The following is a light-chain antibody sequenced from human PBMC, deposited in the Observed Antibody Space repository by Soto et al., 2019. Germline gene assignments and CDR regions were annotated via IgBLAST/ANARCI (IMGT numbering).Light chain of an antibody. V-gene: IGLV2-8*01. Sequence: QSALTQPPSASGSPGQSVTISCTGTSSDVGGYDYVSWYQQHPGKAPKLMIYEVSKRPSGVPDRFSGSKSGNTASLTVSGLQAEDEADYYCSSYAHSNNLPVVFGGGTKLTVL. CDR1: SSDVGGYDY. J-gene: IGLJ2*01. CDR3: SSYAHSNNLPVV. CDR2: EVS.